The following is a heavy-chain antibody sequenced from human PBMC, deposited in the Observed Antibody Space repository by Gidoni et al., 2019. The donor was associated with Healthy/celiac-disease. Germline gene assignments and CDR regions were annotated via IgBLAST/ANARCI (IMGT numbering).Heavy chain of an antibody. Sequence: QVQLVQSGAEVKKPGSSVKVSCKASGGTFSSYAISWVRQAPGQGLEWMGGIIPIFGTANYAQKFQGRVTITADKSTSTAYMELSSLRSEDTAVYYCALSIVGATWAPFYYYGMDVWGQGTTVTVSS. D-gene: IGHD1-26*01. CDR2: IIPIFGTA. CDR3: ALSIVGATWAPFYYYGMDV. J-gene: IGHJ6*02. V-gene: IGHV1-69*06. CDR1: GGTFSSYA.